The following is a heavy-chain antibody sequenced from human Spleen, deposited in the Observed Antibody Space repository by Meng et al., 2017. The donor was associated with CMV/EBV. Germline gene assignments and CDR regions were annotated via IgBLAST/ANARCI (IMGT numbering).Heavy chain of an antibody. Sequence: GGSLRLSCAASGFTFSSYWMHWVRQAPGKGLVWVSRINSDGSSTSYADSVKGRFTISRDNAKNSLYLQMNSLRAEDTAVYYCARGGSISGDWFDPWGQGTLVTVSS. CDR1: GFTFSSYW. CDR3: ARGGSISGDWFDP. CDR2: INSDGSST. V-gene: IGHV3-74*01. D-gene: IGHD2-2*01. J-gene: IGHJ5*02.